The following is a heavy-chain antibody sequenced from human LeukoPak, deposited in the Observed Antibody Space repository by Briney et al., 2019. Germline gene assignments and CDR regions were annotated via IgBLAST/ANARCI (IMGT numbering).Heavy chain of an antibody. CDR3: ARTVPGHPDDYFDY. D-gene: IGHD6-19*01. Sequence: GGSLRLSCAASGFTFSRHWMSWVRQAPGKGLERVAHMNQDGSAIYSIDSVKGRFTISRDNDKNSLYLHMSGLTVADTAAYYCARTVPGHPDDYFDYWGQGTLVTVSS. V-gene: IGHV3-7*01. J-gene: IGHJ4*02. CDR2: MNQDGSAI. CDR1: GFTFSRHW.